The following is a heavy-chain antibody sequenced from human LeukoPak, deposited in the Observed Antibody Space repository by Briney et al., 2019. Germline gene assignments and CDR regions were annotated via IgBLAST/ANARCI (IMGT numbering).Heavy chain of an antibody. CDR3: ARDGLDAFDY. D-gene: IGHD3/OR15-3a*01. V-gene: IGHV3-30-3*01. J-gene: IGHJ4*02. CDR1: GFTFSDYW. CDR2: ISYDGSNK. Sequence: PGGSLRLSCAASGFTFSDYWLDWVRQAPGKGLEWVAVISYDGSNKYYADSVKGRFTISRDNAKSSLFLQMNSLRAEDTAVYYCARDGLDAFDYWGQGTLVTVSS.